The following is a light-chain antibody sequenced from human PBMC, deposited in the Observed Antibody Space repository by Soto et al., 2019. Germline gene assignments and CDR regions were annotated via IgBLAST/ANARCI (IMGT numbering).Light chain of an antibody. CDR3: QQYCSSPWT. V-gene: IGKV3-20*01. CDR1: QSVSSSY. CDR2: GAS. Sequence: EIVLTQSPGTLSLSPGERATLSCRASQSVSSSYLARYQQKPGQAPGLLIYGASSRATGIPDRFSGSGSGTDFTLIISRLETEDFAVYYCQQYCSSPWTFGQGTKVEIK. J-gene: IGKJ1*01.